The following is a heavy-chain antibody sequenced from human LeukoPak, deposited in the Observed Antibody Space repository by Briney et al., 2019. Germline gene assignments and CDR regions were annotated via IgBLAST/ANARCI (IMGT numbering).Heavy chain of an antibody. CDR2: ISSSSSTI. CDR3: ARDAPLMSPRRFDY. Sequence: GGSLRLSCAASGFTFSSYSVNWVRQAPGKGLEWVSYISSSSSTIYYADSVKGRFTISRDNAKNSLYLQMNSLRDEDTAVYYCARDAPLMSPRRFDYWGQGTLVTVSS. V-gene: IGHV3-48*02. D-gene: IGHD2-8*01. J-gene: IGHJ4*02. CDR1: GFTFSSYS.